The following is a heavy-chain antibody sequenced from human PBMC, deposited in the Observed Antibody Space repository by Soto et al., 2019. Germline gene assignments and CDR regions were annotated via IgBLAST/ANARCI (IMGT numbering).Heavy chain of an antibody. V-gene: IGHV3-23*01. Sequence: EVHLLESGGDLVQPGGSLRLSCTASVLTFSTYAMSWVRQAPRKGLEWVSAIGGSGTGGRTYYADSVKGRFTISRDNSKNTVYLQMNSLRADDTAVYYWAKSPGGLDGYNSDYYGMDVWGQGTTVSVPS. CDR3: AKSPGGLDGYNSDYYGMDV. CDR1: VLTFSTYA. D-gene: IGHD5-12*01. CDR2: IGGSGTGGRT. J-gene: IGHJ6*02.